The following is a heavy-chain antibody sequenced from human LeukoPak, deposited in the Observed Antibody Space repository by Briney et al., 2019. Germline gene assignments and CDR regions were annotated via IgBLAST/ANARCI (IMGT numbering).Heavy chain of an antibody. V-gene: IGHV3-30*04. CDR2: ISYDGSNK. J-gene: IGHJ4*02. D-gene: IGHD2-2*01. CDR3: ARVARGGIVVVPAAMHY. CDR1: GFTFSSYA. Sequence: GGSLRLSCAASGFTFSSYAMHWVRQAPGKGLEWVAVISYDGSNKYYADSVEGRFTISRDNSKNTLYLQMNSLRAEDTAVYYCARVARGGIVVVPAAMHYWGQGTLVTVSS.